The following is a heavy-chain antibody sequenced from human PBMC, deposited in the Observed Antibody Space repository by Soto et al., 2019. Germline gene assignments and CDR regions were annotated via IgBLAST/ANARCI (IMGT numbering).Heavy chain of an antibody. CDR2: IYHSGST. D-gene: IGHD3-22*01. J-gene: IGHJ1*01. V-gene: IGHV4-34*01. CDR1: GGSLSNYY. CDR3: ATSKIYFFKSSGSHHVALGF. Sequence: SETLSFTCAVSGGSLSNYYWSWIRQPPGKGLEWIGEIYHSGSTNYNPSLKSRVTISVDTSKNQYYLKLSYVTAAETAVYYCATSKIYFFKSSGSHHVALGFWGPGTLVTVSS.